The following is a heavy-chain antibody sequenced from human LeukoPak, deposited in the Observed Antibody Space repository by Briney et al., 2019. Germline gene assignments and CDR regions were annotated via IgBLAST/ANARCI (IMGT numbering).Heavy chain of an antibody. J-gene: IGHJ4*02. D-gene: IGHD6-19*01. CDR2: INWNGGRT. CDR1: GFTFDDYG. V-gene: IGHV3-20*04. CDR3: ARAVSNSGWYGSVDY. Sequence: GGSLRPSCAASGFTFDDYGMSWVRQAPGKGLEWVPGINWNGGRTGYAESVKGRFTISRDNAKNSLYLQMNTLRAENTALYYCARAVSNSGWYGSVDYWGQGTLVTVSS.